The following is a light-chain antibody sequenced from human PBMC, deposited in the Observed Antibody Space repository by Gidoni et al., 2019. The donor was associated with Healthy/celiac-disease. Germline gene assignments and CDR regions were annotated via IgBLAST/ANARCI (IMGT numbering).Light chain of an antibody. V-gene: IGKV3-15*01. CDR3: QQYNNWPVT. Sequence: IVMTQSPATLSVSPGERATLSCRASQSVSSNLAWYQQKPGQAPRLLIYGASTRATGIPARFSGSGSGTEFTLTISSLQSEDFAVYCCQQYNNWPVTFXQXTRLEIK. J-gene: IGKJ5*01. CDR2: GAS. CDR1: QSVSSN.